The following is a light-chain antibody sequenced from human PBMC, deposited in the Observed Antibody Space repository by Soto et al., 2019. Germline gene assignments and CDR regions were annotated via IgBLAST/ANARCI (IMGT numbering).Light chain of an antibody. J-gene: IGKJ1*01. CDR3: QQYHRYST. CDR2: DVS. CDR1: SSKW. V-gene: IGKV1-5*01. Sequence: DIQMTQSPSTLAASVGDTVTMTCRSSSKWLAWYQKKPGKAPKLLIYDVSNLERGVPPRFSGSTSGTEFTLTISNLESDDFASYYCQQYHRYSTFGQGTKVDIK.